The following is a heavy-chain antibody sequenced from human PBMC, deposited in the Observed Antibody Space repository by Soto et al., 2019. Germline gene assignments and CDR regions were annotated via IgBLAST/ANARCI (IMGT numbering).Heavy chain of an antibody. D-gene: IGHD6-13*01. CDR1: GFTFSSYW. J-gene: IGHJ4*02. V-gene: IGHV3-7*01. CDR2: IKQDGSEK. Sequence: EVQLVESGGGLVQPGGSLRLSCAASGFTFSSYWMSWVRQAPGKGLEWVANIKQDGSEKYYVDSVKGRFTISRDNAKNSRYLQMNSLRAEDTAVYDCACYSSSWYGEFYLDHWGQGTLVPVPS. CDR3: ACYSSSWYGEFYLDH.